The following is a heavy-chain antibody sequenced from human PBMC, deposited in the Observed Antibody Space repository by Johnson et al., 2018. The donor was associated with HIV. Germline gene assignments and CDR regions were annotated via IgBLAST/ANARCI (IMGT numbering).Heavy chain of an antibody. J-gene: IGHJ3*01. V-gene: IGHV3-20*04. CDR3: ARRMVVGYHALDF. CDR2: INWNGGIT. Sequence: EVQLVESGGGVVRPGGSLRLSCAASGFTFDDFGMSWVRQPPGKGLEWVSGINWNGGITGYADFVKDRFTIFRDNAKSSLYLQMNSLRVEDTAIYYCARRMVVGYHALDFWGQGTVVSVPS. CDR1: GFTFDDFG. D-gene: IGHD2-21*01.